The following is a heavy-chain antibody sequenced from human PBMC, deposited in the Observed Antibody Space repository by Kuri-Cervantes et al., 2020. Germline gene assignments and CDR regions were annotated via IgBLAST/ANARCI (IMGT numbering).Heavy chain of an antibody. CDR1: GFTFRSYS. D-gene: IGHD6-19*01. Sequence: GGSLRLSCAASGFTFRSYSMNWVRQAPGKGLEWVSSISSSSSYIYYADSVKGRFTISRDNAKNSLSMQMNSLRAEDTAVYYCARVMQRGWVDYWGQGTLVVASS. CDR3: ARVMQRGWVDY. V-gene: IGHV3-21*01. J-gene: IGHJ4*02. CDR2: ISSSSSYI.